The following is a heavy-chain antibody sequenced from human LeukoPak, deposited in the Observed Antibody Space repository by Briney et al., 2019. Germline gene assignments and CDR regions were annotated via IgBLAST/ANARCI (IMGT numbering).Heavy chain of an antibody. D-gene: IGHD4-17*01. CDR3: ARDPPMTTVTTGNDY. Sequence: ASVKVSCKASGGTFSSYAIRWVRQAPGQGLEWMGGIIPIFGTANYAQKFQGRVTITADESTSTAYMELSSLRSEDTAVYYCARDPPMTTVTTGNDYWGQGTLVTVSS. CDR2: IIPIFGTA. CDR1: GGTFSSYA. V-gene: IGHV1-69*13. J-gene: IGHJ4*02.